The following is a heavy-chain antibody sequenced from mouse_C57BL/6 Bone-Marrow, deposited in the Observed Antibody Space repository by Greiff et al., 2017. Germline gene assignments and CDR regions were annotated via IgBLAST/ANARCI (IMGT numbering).Heavy chain of an antibody. V-gene: IGHV1-55*01. CDR1: GYTFTSYW. D-gene: IGHD6-1*01. Sequence: VQLQQSGAELVKPGASVKMSCKASGYTFTSYWITWVKQRPGQGLEWIGDIYPGSGSTNYNEKFKSKATLTVDTSSSTAYMQLSSLTSEDTAVFSSASAAVYGSYGDWFAYWGQGTLVTVSA. CDR2: IYPGSGST. J-gene: IGHJ3*01. CDR3: ASAAVYGSYGDWFAY.